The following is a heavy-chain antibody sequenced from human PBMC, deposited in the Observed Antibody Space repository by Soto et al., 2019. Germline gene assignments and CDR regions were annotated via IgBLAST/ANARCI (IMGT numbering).Heavy chain of an antibody. V-gene: IGHV3-21*01. CDR3: ARDQALYSGSYDDAFDI. CDR2: ISRSSCYI. J-gene: IGHJ3*02. D-gene: IGHD1-26*01. CDR1: GFPFSSYS. Sequence: GFLRPPCAASGFPFSSYSMNWVPPASGKGPEWVLFISRSSCYIYYADSVKGRFTISRDNTKNSLYLQMNSLRAEDTAVYYCARDQALYSGSYDDAFDIWGQGTMVTVSS.